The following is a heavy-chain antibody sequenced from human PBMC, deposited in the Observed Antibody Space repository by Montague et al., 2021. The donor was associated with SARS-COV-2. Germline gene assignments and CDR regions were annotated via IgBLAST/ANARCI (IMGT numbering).Heavy chain of an antibody. CDR3: VRGGYSDWLLPFES. CDR1: GGSISSNNYY. D-gene: IGHD3-9*01. Sequence: SETLSLTCTVSGGSISSNNYYWVWMRQPPGQELEWNRNNNYSGRXNSNPSLKSAITMSVDTPKSHFSLNLGAVAAADTAVFYCVRGGYSDWLLPFESWGQGTLVTVSS. V-gene: IGHV4-39*02. CDR2: NNYSGRX. J-gene: IGHJ4*02.